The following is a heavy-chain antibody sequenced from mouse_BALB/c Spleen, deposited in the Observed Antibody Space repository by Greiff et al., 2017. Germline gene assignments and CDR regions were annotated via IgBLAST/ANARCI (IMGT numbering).Heavy chain of an antibody. J-gene: IGHJ3*01. CDR1: GFTFSSYG. CDR3: ASPYYRSRQEGSFAY. D-gene: IGHD2-14*01. Sequence: EVQLVESGGDLVKPGGSLKLSCAASGFTFSSYGMSWVRQTPDKRLEWVATISSGGSYTYYPDSVKGRFTISRDNAKNTLYLQMSSLKSEDTAMYYCASPYYRSRQEGSFAYWGQGTLATVSA. CDR2: ISSGGSYT. V-gene: IGHV5-6*01.